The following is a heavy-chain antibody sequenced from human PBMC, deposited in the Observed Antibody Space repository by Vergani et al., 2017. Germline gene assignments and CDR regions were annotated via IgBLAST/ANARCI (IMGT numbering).Heavy chain of an antibody. CDR3: ARLRGRCSGGSCYSGAGWFDP. V-gene: IGHV5-51*01. Sequence: EVQLVQSGAEVKKPGESLKISCKGSGYSFTSYWIGWVRQMPGKGLEWMGIIYPGDSDTRYSPSFQGQVTISADKSISTAYLQWSSLKASDTAMYYCARLRGRCSGGSCYSGAGWFDPWGQGTLVTVSS. CDR2: IYPGDSDT. J-gene: IGHJ5*02. D-gene: IGHD2-15*01. CDR1: GYSFTSYW.